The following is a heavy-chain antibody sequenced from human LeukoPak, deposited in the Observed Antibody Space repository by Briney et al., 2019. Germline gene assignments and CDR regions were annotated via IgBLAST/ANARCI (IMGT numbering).Heavy chain of an antibody. Sequence: GGSLRLSCAASGFTFSNAWMSWVRQTPVKGLEWVGRIKRKIDGETTDYAAPVKGRFTISRDDSKNILYLEMNSLKTEDTGMYYCTRDEWGGRANWGQGTLVTVSS. V-gene: IGHV3-15*01. J-gene: IGHJ4*02. CDR3: TRDEWGGRAN. CDR1: GFTFSNAW. CDR2: IKRKIDGETT. D-gene: IGHD1-26*01.